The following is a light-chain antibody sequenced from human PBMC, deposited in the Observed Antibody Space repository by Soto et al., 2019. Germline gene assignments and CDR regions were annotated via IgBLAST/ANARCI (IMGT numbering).Light chain of an antibody. CDR3: TAFSANRVYL. V-gene: IGLV2-14*01. J-gene: IGLJ1*01. CDR2: GVH. CDR1: SNDIGTYDY. Sequence: QFALTQPISVSGSPGQSITISCTGNSNDIGTYDYVCWYQQHPGKAPRLLIHGVHNRSPGISGRFSASKSGLTASLTISGLQAEDEADYYCTAFSANRVYLLGPGTKVTVL.